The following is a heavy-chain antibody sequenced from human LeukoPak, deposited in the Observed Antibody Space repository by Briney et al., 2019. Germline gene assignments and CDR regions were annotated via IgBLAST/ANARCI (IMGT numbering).Heavy chain of an antibody. CDR1: GYTFTGYY. Sequence: GASVKVSCKASGYTFTGYYMHWVRQAPGQGLEWMGWINPNSGGTNYAQKFQGRVTMTRDTSISTAYMELSRPRSDDTAVYYCAREITMVRGVRSGPRPYDYWGQGTLVTVSS. D-gene: IGHD3-10*01. CDR3: AREITMVRGVRSGPRPYDY. CDR2: INPNSGGT. V-gene: IGHV1-2*02. J-gene: IGHJ4*02.